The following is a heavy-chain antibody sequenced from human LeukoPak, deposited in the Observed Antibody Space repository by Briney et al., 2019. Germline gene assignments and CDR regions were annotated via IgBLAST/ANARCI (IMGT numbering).Heavy chain of an antibody. V-gene: IGHV3-23*01. CDR1: GFTFSSYA. J-gene: IGHJ4*02. CDR3: AKDLAVVAATSDAPLDY. D-gene: IGHD2-15*01. Sequence: PGGSLRLSCAASGFTFSSYAMSWVRQAPGKGLEWVSAISGSGGSTYYADSVKGRFTISRDNSKNTLYLQMNSLRAEDTAVYYCAKDLAVVAATSDAPLDYWGQGTLVTVSS. CDR2: ISGSGGST.